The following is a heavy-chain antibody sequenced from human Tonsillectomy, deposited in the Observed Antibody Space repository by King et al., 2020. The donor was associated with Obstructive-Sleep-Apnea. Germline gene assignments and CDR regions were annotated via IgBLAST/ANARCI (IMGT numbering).Heavy chain of an antibody. Sequence: QLVQSGGGLVQPGGSLRLSCAASGFTFSKYCMSWVRQAPERGLEWVANINEDGSEKYYVDSVKGRFTISRDKAKNSLFLQMNSLRAEDTALYYCAGDRLDPWGQGTLVTVSS. CDR1: GFTFSKYC. D-gene: IGHD3-16*01. V-gene: IGHV3-7*03. CDR3: AGDRLDP. J-gene: IGHJ5*02. CDR2: INEDGSEK.